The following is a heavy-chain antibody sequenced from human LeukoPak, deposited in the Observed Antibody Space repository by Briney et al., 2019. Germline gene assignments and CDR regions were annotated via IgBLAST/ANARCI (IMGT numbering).Heavy chain of an antibody. J-gene: IGHJ4*02. V-gene: IGHV1-18*01. CDR1: GYTFTSYG. D-gene: IGHD1-26*01. CDR3: ARETSGSYSPATPFDY. Sequence: ASVKVSCKASGYTFTSYGISWVRQAPGQGLEWMGWISAYNGNTNYVQKLQGRVTMTTDTSTSTAYMELRSLRSDDTAVYYCARETSGSYSPATPFDYWGQGTLVTVSS. CDR2: ISAYNGNT.